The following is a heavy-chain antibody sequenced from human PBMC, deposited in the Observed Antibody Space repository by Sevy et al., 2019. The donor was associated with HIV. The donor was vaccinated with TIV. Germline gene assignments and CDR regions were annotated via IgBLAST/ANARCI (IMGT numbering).Heavy chain of an antibody. Sequence: GGALRLTCAASGFTFSSYAMSWVRQAPGKGLKSVSASSGSGGSTYYADSVKGRFTISRDNSKNTLYLQMNSLRAEDTAVYYCAKFFQQLVLFDYWGQGTLVTVSS. CDR3: AKFFQQLVLFDY. V-gene: IGHV3-23*01. D-gene: IGHD6-13*01. CDR1: GFTFSSYA. CDR2: SSGSGGST. J-gene: IGHJ4*02.